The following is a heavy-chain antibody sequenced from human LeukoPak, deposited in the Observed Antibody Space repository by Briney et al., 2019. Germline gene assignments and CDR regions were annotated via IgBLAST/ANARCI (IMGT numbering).Heavy chain of an antibody. CDR1: GGTFSSYA. J-gene: IGHJ5*02. V-gene: IGHV1-69*05. D-gene: IGHD6-19*01. Sequence: SVKVSCKASGGTFSSYAISWVRQAPGQGLEWMGGIIPIFGTANYAQKFQGRVTITTDESTSTAYMELSSLRSEDTAVYYCARHPLPDIAVAGTARFDPWGQGTLVTVSS. CDR3: ARHPLPDIAVAGTARFDP. CDR2: IIPIFGTA.